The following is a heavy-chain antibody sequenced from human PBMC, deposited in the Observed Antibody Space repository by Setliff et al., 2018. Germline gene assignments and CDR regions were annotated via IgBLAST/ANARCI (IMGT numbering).Heavy chain of an antibody. Sequence: PGGSLRLSCAASGFTFSSYGMHWVRQAPGRGLEWVGYIPYDGSNQFYPDSLKGRFTISRDNSKNTLYLQMNSLRAEDTAVYYCAREPFPYYFDYWGQGTLVTVSS. CDR1: GFTFSSYG. J-gene: IGHJ4*02. V-gene: IGHV3-30*02. CDR3: AREPFPYYFDY. CDR2: IPYDGSNQ.